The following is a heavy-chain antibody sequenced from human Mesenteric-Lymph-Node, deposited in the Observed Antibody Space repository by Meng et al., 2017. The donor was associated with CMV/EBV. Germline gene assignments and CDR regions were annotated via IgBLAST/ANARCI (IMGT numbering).Heavy chain of an antibody. CDR2: INPNSGGT. CDR3: ARDGNCSSTSCYGWFDP. Sequence: ASVKVSCKASGYTLTGYYMNWVRQAPGQGLEWMGWINPNSGGTNYAQKFQGRVTMTRDTSISTAYMELSRLRSDDTAVYYCARDGNCSSTSCYGWFDPWGQGTLVTVSS. D-gene: IGHD2-2*01. J-gene: IGHJ5*02. CDR1: GYTLTGYY. V-gene: IGHV1-2*02.